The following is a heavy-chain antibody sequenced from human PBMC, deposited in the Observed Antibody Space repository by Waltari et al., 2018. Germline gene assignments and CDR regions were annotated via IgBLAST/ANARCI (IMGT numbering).Heavy chain of an antibody. V-gene: IGHV3-30-3*01. CDR3: ARWGQYFDLLTGSRSFDY. Sequence: QVELVESGGGVVQHGRSLRLCCEASGFSFKYTDFHWVPQAPGKGLEWVTSISYTGSNEYYADSVKGRFTISRDNSKNTIFLQMNSLTTEDTAVYYCARWGQYFDLLTGSRSFDYWGLGTLVTVSS. CDR1: GFSFKYTD. D-gene: IGHD3-9*01. CDR2: ISYTGSNE. J-gene: IGHJ4*02.